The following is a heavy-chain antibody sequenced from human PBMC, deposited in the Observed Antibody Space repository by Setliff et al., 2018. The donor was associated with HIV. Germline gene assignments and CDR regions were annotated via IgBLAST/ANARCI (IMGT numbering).Heavy chain of an antibody. CDR1: GGSISRSSYY. J-gene: IGHJ3*01. CDR3: ARGVAAAGL. Sequence: SETLSLTCTVSGGSISRSSYYWAWIRQPPGKGLEWIGNIFYSGHTFYNPSLRSRVATSVDTSKNQFSLKLSSVTAADTAVYYCARGVAAAGLWGQGTMVTV. D-gene: IGHD6-13*01. CDR2: IFYSGHT. V-gene: IGHV4-39*07.